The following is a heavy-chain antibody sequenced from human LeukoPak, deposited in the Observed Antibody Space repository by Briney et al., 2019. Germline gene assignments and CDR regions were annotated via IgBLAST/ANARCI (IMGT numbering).Heavy chain of an antibody. D-gene: IGHD3-22*01. J-gene: IGHJ4*02. V-gene: IGHV3-23*01. CDR2: ISGSGGST. CDR3: ARDYYDSSGYYYGGVY. Sequence: GGSLRLSCAASGFTFSSYAMSWVRQAPGKGLEWVSAISGSGGSTYYADSVKGRFTISRDNAKNSLYLQMNSLRAEDTAVYYCARDYYDSSGYYYGGVYWGQGTLVTVSS. CDR1: GFTFSSYA.